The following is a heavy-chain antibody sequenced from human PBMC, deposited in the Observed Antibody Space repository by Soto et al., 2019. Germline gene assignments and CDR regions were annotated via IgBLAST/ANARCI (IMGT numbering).Heavy chain of an antibody. V-gene: IGHV1-3*01. D-gene: IGHD2-21*02. CDR3: ARVGVYCGGDRYINY. CDR1: GGTFRSYA. J-gene: IGHJ4*02. Sequence: ASVKGSCKASGGTFRSYAISWVRQAPGQRLEWMGWINAGNGNTKYSQKFQGRVTITRDTSASTAYMELSSLRSEDTAVYYCARVGVYCGGDRYINYWGQGTLVTVSS. CDR2: INAGNGNT.